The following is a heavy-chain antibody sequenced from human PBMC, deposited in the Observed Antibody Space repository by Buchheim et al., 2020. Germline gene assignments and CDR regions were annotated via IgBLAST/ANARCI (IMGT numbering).Heavy chain of an antibody. CDR3: ARAHEVATIAY. CDR2: ISYDGSNK. CDR1: GFTFSGYG. V-gene: IGHV3-30*03. D-gene: IGHD5-12*01. Sequence: QVQLVESGGGVVQPGRSLRLSCAASGFTFSGYGMHWVRQAPGKGLEWVAVISYDGSNKYYADSVKGRFTISRDNSKNTLYLQMNSLRAEDTAVYYCARAHEVATIAYWGQGTL. J-gene: IGHJ4*02.